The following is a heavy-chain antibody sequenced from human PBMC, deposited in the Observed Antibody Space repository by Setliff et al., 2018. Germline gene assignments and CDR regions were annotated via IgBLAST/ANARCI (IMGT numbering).Heavy chain of an antibody. Sequence: SETLSLTCTVSGGSISSGSYYWSWIRQPPGKGLEWIGSIYYSGSTYYNPSLKSRVSISVDRSKNQFSLNLTSVTAADTAVYYCARAGFELGQYNWFDPWGQGTLVTVSS. J-gene: IGHJ5*02. CDR1: GGSISSGSYY. D-gene: IGHD3-3*02. CDR2: IYYSGST. CDR3: ARAGFELGQYNWFDP. V-gene: IGHV4-39*07.